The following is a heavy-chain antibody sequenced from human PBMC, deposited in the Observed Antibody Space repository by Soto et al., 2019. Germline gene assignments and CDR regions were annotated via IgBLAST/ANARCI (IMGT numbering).Heavy chain of an antibody. V-gene: IGHV5-51*01. J-gene: IGHJ4*02. D-gene: IGHD6-13*01. CDR1: GYSFTSYW. Sequence: PGESLKISCKGSGYSFTSYWIGWVRQMPGKGLEWMGIIYPGDSDTSYSPSFQGQVTISADKSISTAYLQWSSLKASDTALYYCARHGGSDSSSWYYFDYWGQGTLVTVSS. CDR2: IYPGDSDT. CDR3: ARHGGSDSSSWYYFDY.